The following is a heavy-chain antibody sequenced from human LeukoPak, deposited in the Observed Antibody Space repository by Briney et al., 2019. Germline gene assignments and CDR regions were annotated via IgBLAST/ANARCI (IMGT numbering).Heavy chain of an antibody. CDR3: AREGQDSSGYRDYYYGMDV. V-gene: IGHV1-46*01. CDR1: GYTFSNYY. Sequence: ASVKVSCKTSGYTFSNYYMHWVRQAPGQGPEWMGIINPSGDNTNYAQKFQGRITMTRDTSTSTVYMELSSLRSEDTAVYYCAREGQDSSGYRDYYYGMDVWGQGTTVTVSS. CDR2: INPSGDNT. J-gene: IGHJ6*02. D-gene: IGHD3-22*01.